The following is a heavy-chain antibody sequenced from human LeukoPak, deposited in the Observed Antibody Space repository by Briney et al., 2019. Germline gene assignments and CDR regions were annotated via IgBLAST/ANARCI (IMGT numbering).Heavy chain of an antibody. D-gene: IGHD3-3*01. J-gene: IGHJ4*02. CDR2: IRYDGSNK. V-gene: IGHV3-30*02. CDR3: AKDGSIFGVVRAEFDY. Sequence: GGSLRLSCAASGFTFRSYGMHWVRQAPGKGLEWVAFIRYDGSNKYYADSVKGRFTISRDNSKNTLYLQVNSLRAEDTAVYYCAKDGSIFGVVRAEFDYWGQGTLVTVSS. CDR1: GFTFRSYG.